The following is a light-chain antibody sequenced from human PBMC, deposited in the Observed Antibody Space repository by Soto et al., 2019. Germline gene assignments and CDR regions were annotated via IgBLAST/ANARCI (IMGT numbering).Light chain of an antibody. CDR3: AAWDDSLHGVV. CDR1: SSNIGSHT. CDR2: STN. J-gene: IGLJ2*01. V-gene: IGLV1-44*01. Sequence: QPVLTQPPSASGTPGQRVTISCSGSSSNIGSHTVNWYQQLPGTAPKLLIYSTNQRPSGVPDRFSGSKSGTSASLAISGLQSEDEADYYCAAWDDSLHGVVFGGGTKLTVL.